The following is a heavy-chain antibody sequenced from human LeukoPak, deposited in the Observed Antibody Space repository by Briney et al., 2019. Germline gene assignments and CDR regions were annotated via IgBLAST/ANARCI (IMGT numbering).Heavy chain of an antibody. CDR2: INPNSGGT. V-gene: IGHV1-2*06. CDR1: GYTFTGYY. D-gene: IGHD6-6*01. CDR3: ARESIAARSFDY. Sequence: ASVKVSCKASGYTFTGYYMRWVRQAPGQGLEWMGRINPNSGGTNYAQKFQGRVTMTRDTSISTAYMELSRLRSDDTAVYYCARESIAARSFDYWGQGTLVTVSS. J-gene: IGHJ4*02.